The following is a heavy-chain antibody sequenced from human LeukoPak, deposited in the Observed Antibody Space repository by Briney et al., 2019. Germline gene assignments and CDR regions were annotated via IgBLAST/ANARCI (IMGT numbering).Heavy chain of an antibody. Sequence: GGSLRLSCAASGFTFSSYWMSWVRQAPGKGLEWVANIKQDGSEKYYVDSVKGRFTISRDNAKNSLYLQMNSLRAEDTAVYYCAREGVDYDILTGPYFDYWGQGTLVTVSS. D-gene: IGHD3-9*01. CDR2: IKQDGSEK. CDR3: AREGVDYDILTGPYFDY. CDR1: GFTFSSYW. J-gene: IGHJ4*02. V-gene: IGHV3-7*01.